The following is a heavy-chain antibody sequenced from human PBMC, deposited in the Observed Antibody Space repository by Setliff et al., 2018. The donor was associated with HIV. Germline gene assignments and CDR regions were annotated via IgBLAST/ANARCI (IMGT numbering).Heavy chain of an antibody. CDR2: IYSSGST. Sequence: SETLSLTCTVSGGSINSYYWNWIRQPPGRGLEWIGFIYSSGSTNYNPSLKSRVTMSVDTSRNQFSLKLSSVTAADTAVYYCARGGGFWSGQLDYWGQGTLVTVSS. CDR3: ARGGGFWSGQLDY. D-gene: IGHD3-3*01. V-gene: IGHV4-59*01. J-gene: IGHJ4*02. CDR1: GGSINSYY.